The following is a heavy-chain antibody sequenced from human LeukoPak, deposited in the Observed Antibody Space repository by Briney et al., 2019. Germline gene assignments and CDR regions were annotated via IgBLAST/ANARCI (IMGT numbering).Heavy chain of an antibody. CDR1: GFSFSNYA. V-gene: IGHV3-23*01. J-gene: IGHJ4*02. CDR3: AKWGDYDVLTGYYDSDY. D-gene: IGHD3-9*01. CDR2: ISGRDDST. Sequence: GSSLRLSCAASGFSFSNYAMSWVRQARGKGLEGVSAISGRDDSTYYADSVKGRFTISRDTSKNTLYLQMNSLRVEDTAVYYCAKWGDYDVLTGYYDSDYWGQGTLVTVSS.